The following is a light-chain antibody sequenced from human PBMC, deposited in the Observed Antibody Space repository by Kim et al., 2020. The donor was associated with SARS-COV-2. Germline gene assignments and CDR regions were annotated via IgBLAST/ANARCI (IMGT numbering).Light chain of an antibody. CDR3: QVWDSINV. J-gene: IGLJ6*01. Sequence: SYELTQPPSVSVAPGKTARITCGGNNIGSKSVHWYQQKPGQAPVLVIYYDSDRPSGIPERFSGSNSGNTATLTISRVEAGDEADYYCQVWDSINVFGSGTKVTVL. V-gene: IGLV3-21*04. CDR2: YDS. CDR1: NIGSKS.